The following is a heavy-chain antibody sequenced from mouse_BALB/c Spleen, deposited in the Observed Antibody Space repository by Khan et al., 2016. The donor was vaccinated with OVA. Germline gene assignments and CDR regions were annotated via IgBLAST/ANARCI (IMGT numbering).Heavy chain of an antibody. V-gene: IGHV1-26*01. D-gene: IGHD2-14*01. CDR3: ARGYDFFAY. CDR1: GYSFTLYY. Sequence: EVQLQESGPDLVKPGASVKISCKASGYSFTLYYMTWVRQSHGKSLEWIGRVNPNTGGTDYNHDFKGKAILTVDKSSNTAYMEFRSLTSEDSAVYYCARGYDFFAYWGQGTLVTVSA. J-gene: IGHJ3*01. CDR2: VNPNTGGT.